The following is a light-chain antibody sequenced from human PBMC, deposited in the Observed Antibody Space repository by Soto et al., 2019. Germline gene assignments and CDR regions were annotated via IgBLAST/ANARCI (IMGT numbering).Light chain of an antibody. Sequence: QSVLTQPPSVSVSPGQSVAISCTGTNNDVGGSNGVSWYQQPPGTAPKLIIYDVSNRPSGVPDRFSGSKSGNTASLIISGLQAEDEGDYYCSSYTSSSTYGFGTGTKVTVL. CDR3: SSYTSSSTYG. CDR1: NNDVGGSNG. CDR2: DVS. V-gene: IGLV2-18*02. J-gene: IGLJ1*01.